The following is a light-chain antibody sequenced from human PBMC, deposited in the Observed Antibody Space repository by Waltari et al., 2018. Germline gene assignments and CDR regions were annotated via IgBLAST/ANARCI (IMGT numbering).Light chain of an antibody. CDR3: QQYSTNSLT. J-gene: IGKJ4*01. CDR2: EAS. Sequence: DIQLTQSPSTLSASVGDRVTITCRASRSIRSYMAWYQQKPGKAPKLLIHEASTLEPGVPSTFIGSEAGTEFTLTISSLQPDDVATYDCQQYSTNSLTFGGGTKVEIK. V-gene: IGKV1-5*03. CDR1: RSIRSY.